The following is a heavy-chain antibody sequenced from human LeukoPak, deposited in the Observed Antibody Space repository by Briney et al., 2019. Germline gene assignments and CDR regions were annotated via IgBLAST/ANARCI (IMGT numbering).Heavy chain of an antibody. CDR3: AKDSARYFDLDY. Sequence: GGSLRLSCAASGFTFSTYSMNWVRQAPGKGLEWVSSITGSSSYIYYADSVKGRFTISRDNAKNSLYLQMNSLRAEDTAVYYCAKDSARYFDLDYWGQGTLVTVSS. J-gene: IGHJ4*02. CDR2: ITGSSSYI. CDR1: GFTFSTYS. D-gene: IGHD3-9*01. V-gene: IGHV3-21*01.